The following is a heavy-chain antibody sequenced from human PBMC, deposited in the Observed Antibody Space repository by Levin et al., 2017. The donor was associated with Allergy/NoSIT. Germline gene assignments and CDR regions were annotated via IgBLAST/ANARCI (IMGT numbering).Heavy chain of an antibody. CDR3: ARTYYYDSSGYTLKNWFDP. Sequence: SETLSLTCTVSGGSISSGDYYWSWIRQPPGKGLEWIGYIYYSGSTYYNPSLKSRVTISVDTSKNQFSLKLSSVTAADTAVYYCARTYYYDSSGYTLKNWFDPWGQGTLVTVSS. J-gene: IGHJ5*02. V-gene: IGHV4-30-4*01. CDR2: IYYSGST. CDR1: GGSISSGDYY. D-gene: IGHD3-22*01.